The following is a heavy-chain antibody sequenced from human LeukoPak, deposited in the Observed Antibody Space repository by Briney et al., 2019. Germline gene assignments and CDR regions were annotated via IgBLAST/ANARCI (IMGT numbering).Heavy chain of an antibody. D-gene: IGHD3-10*01. Sequence: SETLSLTCTVSGVSISSYYWSWLRQPPGKGLKWIGYIYYSGSTNYHPSLKSRITISVDTSKKQFSLKLSSVTAGDTAVYYCSRMPSASGTYCSSGDVWRKGTTVTVS. CDR3: SRMPSASGTYCSSGDV. J-gene: IGHJ6*03. CDR2: IYYSGST. V-gene: IGHV4-59*13. CDR1: GVSISSYY.